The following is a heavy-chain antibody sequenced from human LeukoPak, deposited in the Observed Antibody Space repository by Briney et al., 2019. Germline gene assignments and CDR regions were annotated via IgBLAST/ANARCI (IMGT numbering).Heavy chain of an antibody. J-gene: IGHJ4*02. CDR2: IYYSGST. CDR3: ARGYYYDSSGITL. D-gene: IGHD3-22*01. Sequence: PSETLSLTCTVSGGSISSYYWSWIRQPPGKGLEWIGYIYYSGSTNYNPSLRSRVTISVDTSKNQFSLKLSSVTAADTAVYYCARGYYYDSSGITLWGQGTLVTVSS. CDR1: GGSISSYY. V-gene: IGHV4-59*01.